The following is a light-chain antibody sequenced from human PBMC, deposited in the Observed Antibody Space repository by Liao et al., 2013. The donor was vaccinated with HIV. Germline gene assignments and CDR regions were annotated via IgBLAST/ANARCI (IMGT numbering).Light chain of an antibody. CDR2: QDS. Sequence: SYDLTQPPSVSVSPGQTASITCSGDRLGDKFVSWYQQKPGQSPVVVIYQDSKRPSGIPERFSGSNSGNTATLTISGTQAMDEADYYCQAWDSSTVVFGGGTKLTVL. CDR3: QAWDSSTVV. V-gene: IGLV3-1*01. J-gene: IGLJ2*01. CDR1: RLGDKF.